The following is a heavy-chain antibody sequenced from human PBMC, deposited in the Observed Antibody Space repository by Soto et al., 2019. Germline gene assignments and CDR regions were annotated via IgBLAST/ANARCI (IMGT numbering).Heavy chain of an antibody. J-gene: IGHJ4*02. V-gene: IGHV4-30-2*01. CDR3: AREQQLANYFDY. D-gene: IGHD6-6*01. Sequence: PSETLSLTCAVSGFSISSGGYSWSWIRKPPGKGLEWIGYIYHSGSTYYNPSLKSRVTISVDRSKNQFSLKLSSVTAADTAVYYCAREQQLANYFDYWGQGTLVTVSS. CDR2: IYHSGST. CDR1: GFSISSGGYS.